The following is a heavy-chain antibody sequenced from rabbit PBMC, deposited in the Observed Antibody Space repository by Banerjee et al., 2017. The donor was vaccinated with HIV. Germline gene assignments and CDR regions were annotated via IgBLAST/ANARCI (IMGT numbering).Heavy chain of an antibody. V-gene: IGHV1S45*01. Sequence: QEQLEESGGGLVKPGASLTLTCTASGFSFSTNYYMCWVRQAPGKGLELIACIGAGSSGTTYYASWAKGRFTISKTSSTTVTLQMTSLTAADTATYFCARSDAYNAGYAGYAYAYSGYFNLWGPGTLVTVS. CDR2: IGAGSSGTT. CDR3: ARSDAYNAGYAGYAYAYSGYFNL. J-gene: IGHJ4*01. D-gene: IGHD6-1*01. CDR1: GFSFSTNYY.